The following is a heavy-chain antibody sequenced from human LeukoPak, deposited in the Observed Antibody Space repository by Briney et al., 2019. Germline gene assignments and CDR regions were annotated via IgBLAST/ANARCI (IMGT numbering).Heavy chain of an antibody. V-gene: IGHV3-49*03. J-gene: IGHJ4*02. CDR3: AKDLFSLLPDY. D-gene: IGHD2-15*01. CDR1: GFTFGDYA. CDR2: IRSKAYGGTT. Sequence: PGRSLRLSCTASGFTFGDYAMSWFRQAPGKGLEWVGFIRSKAYGGTTEYAASVKGRFTISRDDSKSIAYLQMNSLRAEDTAVYYCAKDLFSLLPDYWGQGTLVTVSS.